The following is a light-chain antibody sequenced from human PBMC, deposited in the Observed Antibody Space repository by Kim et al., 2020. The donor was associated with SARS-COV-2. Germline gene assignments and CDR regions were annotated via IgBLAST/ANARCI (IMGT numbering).Light chain of an antibody. CDR2: AAS. V-gene: IGKV3-20*01. J-gene: IGKJ4*01. CDR3: QQYGNSVT. CDR1: QSVSRNY. Sequence: SLSPGERATLSCRASQSVSRNYLAWYQQRPGQTPRLLMYAASSRATGFPDRFSGSGSGTDFTLTISRLEPEDFAVYYCQQYGNSVTFGGGTKVDIK.